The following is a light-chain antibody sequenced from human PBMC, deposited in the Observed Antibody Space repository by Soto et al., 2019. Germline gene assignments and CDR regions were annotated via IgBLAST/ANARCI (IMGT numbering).Light chain of an antibody. CDR1: QTISSW. CDR3: QRYNSYSEA. Sequence: DIQMTQSPSTLSGSVGDRVTITCRASQTISSWLAWYQQKPGKAPKLLIYKASTLKSGVPSRFSGSGSGTEFTLAISSLQPDDFAPYYCQRYNSYSEAVGQGTKV. CDR2: KAS. V-gene: IGKV1-5*03. J-gene: IGKJ1*01.